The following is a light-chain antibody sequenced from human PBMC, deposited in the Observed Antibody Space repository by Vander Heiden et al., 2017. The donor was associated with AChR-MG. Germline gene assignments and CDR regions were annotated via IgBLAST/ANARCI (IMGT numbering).Light chain of an antibody. CDR2: GAS. J-gene: IGKJ1*01. CDR1: QSVSSSS. Sequence: DIVLTQSPGTLSLSPGERATLSCRASQSVSSSSLAWFQQKPGQAPRLLIYGASSRATGIPDRFSGSGSGTDFTLTISRLEPEDFAVYYCQQYVSSPQTFGQGTKVEIK. CDR3: QQYVSSPQT. V-gene: IGKV3-20*01.